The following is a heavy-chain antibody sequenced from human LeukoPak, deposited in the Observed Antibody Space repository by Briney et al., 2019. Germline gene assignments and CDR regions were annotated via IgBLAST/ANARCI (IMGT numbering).Heavy chain of an antibody. CDR1: GYTFPGYY. CDR3: ARERTLTSCYDY. J-gene: IGHJ4*02. CDR2: INPNSGGT. Sequence: ASVKVSCKASGYTFPGYYMHWVRQAPGQGLEWMGWINPNSGGTNYAQKFQGRVTMTRDTSISTAYMELSRLRSDDTAVYYCARERTLTSCYDYWGQGTLVTVSS. V-gene: IGHV1-2*02. D-gene: IGHD2-15*01.